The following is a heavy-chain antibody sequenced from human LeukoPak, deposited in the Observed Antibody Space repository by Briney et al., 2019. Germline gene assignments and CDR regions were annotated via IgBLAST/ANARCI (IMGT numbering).Heavy chain of an antibody. D-gene: IGHD5-18*01. CDR3: ARDKAHGYSYVGY. J-gene: IGHJ4*02. CDR2: IWYDGSNK. Sequence: GRSLRLSCAAYGFTFSSYAMHWDRQAPGKGLEWVAVIWYDGSNKYYADSVKGRFTISRDNSKNTLYLQMNSLRAEDTAVYYCARDKAHGYSYVGYWGQGSLVTVSS. CDR1: GFTFSSYA. V-gene: IGHV3-33*01.